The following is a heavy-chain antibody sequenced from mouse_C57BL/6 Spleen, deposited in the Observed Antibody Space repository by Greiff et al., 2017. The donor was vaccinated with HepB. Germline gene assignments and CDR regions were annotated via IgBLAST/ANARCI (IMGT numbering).Heavy chain of an antibody. CDR1: GYTFPSNW. CDR2: IDPNSGGT. V-gene: IGHV1-72*01. D-gene: IGHD1-1*01. J-gene: IGHJ4*01. Sequence: QVQLQQPGAELVKPGASVKLSGKASGYTFPSNWMHWVKRRPGGGLGWIGRIDPNSGGTKYNKKFKGKAKLTLDKPSSTAYMKVSSLTSEDSAVYYCARDYGKGYYAMDYWGQGTSVTVSS. CDR3: ARDYGKGYYAMDY.